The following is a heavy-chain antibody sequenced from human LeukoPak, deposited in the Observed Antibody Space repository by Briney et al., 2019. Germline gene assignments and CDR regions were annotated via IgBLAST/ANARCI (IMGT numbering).Heavy chain of an antibody. CDR3: ARGRIGPDAFDI. D-gene: IGHD1-14*01. CDR1: GYTFTSYD. J-gene: IGHJ3*02. Sequence: ASVKVSCKASGYTFTSYDIKWVRQAPGQGLERLGWMNPNSVNTGYAQKFQGRVTMTRNTSISTAYMELSSLRSEDTAVYYCARGRIGPDAFDIWGQGTMVTVSS. V-gene: IGHV1-8*01. CDR2: MNPNSVNT.